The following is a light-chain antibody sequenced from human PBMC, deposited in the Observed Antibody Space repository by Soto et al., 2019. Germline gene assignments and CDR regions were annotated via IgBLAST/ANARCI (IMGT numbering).Light chain of an antibody. J-gene: IGLJ7*01. V-gene: IGLV1-47*01. Sequence: QTVVTQPPSASGTPGQRVTISCSGSRSNIGSNYVYWYQQLPGTAPKLLMYYNNQRPSGVPDRFSGSKSGTSVSLAISGLRSEDEAYYYCAAWDDSLSEAVFGGGTQLTVL. CDR3: AAWDDSLSEAV. CDR2: YNN. CDR1: RSNIGSNY.